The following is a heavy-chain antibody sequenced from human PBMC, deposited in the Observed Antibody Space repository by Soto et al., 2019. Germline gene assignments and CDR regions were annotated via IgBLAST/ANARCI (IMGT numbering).Heavy chain of an antibody. CDR3: ATVGSSTAAGTPFDY. D-gene: IGHD6-13*01. CDR2: INSKSDGGTI. CDR1: DFTFSNPW. J-gene: IGHJ4*02. Sequence: EVQLVESGGGLVKPGGSLRLSCAASDFTFSNPWMNWVRQAPGKGLEWVGRINSKSDGGTIDYAAPVKGRFTISRDDSESTLFLQMNSLKSEDTALYYCATVGSSTAAGTPFDYWGQGTLVTVSS. V-gene: IGHV3-15*07.